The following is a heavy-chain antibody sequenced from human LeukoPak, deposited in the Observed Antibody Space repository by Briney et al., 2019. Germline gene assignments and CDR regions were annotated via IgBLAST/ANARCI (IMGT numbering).Heavy chain of an antibody. J-gene: IGHJ4*02. CDR2: FYVGGAT. Sequence: GGSLRLSCAASGFTFSDYYMSWVRQAPGKGLEWVSVFYVGGATYYADSVKGRFTISRDNSENTLYLQMKSLRAEDTAVYYCARGDGYNFFDYWGQGTLVTVSS. CDR3: ARGDGYNFFDY. CDR1: GFTFSDYY. D-gene: IGHD5-24*01. V-gene: IGHV3-53*01.